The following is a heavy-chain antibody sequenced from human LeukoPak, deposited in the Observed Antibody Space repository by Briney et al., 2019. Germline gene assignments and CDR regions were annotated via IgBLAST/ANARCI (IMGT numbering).Heavy chain of an antibody. CDR1: GFTFTSSA. CDR3: AADSCSGGSCYGAYHYYGIDV. V-gene: IGHV1-58*02. CDR2: IVVGSGNT. D-gene: IGHD2-15*01. Sequence: SVKVSCKASGFTFTSSAMQWVRQARGQRLEWIGWIVVGSGNTNYAQKFQERVTITRDMSTSTAYMELSSLTSEDTAVYYCAADSCSGGSCYGAYHYYGIDVWGQGTTVTVSS. J-gene: IGHJ6*02.